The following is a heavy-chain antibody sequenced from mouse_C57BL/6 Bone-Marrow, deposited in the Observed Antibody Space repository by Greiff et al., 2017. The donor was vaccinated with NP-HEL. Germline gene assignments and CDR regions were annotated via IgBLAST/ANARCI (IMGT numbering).Heavy chain of an antibody. Sequence: VKLVESGAELVRPGTSVKMSCKASGYTFTNYWIGWAKQRPGHGLEWIGDIYPGGGYTNYNEKFKGKATLTADKSSSTAYMQFSSLTSEDSAIYYCARWDWDWYFDVWGTGTTVTVSS. V-gene: IGHV1-63*01. CDR1: GYTFTNYW. D-gene: IGHD4-1*01. CDR2: IYPGGGYT. J-gene: IGHJ1*03. CDR3: ARWDWDWYFDV.